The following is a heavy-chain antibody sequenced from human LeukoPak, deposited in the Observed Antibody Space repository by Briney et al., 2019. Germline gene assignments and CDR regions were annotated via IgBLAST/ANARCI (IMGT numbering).Heavy chain of an antibody. D-gene: IGHD5-12*01. CDR3: ARSYGWLPGGM. CDR1: GFTFSDYY. V-gene: IGHV3-11*03. Sequence: GGSLRLSCAASGFTFSDYYMSWIRQAPGKGLEWVSYISSTSSYTNYADSVKGRFTISRDDAKNSLHLQMNSLRAEDTAVYYCARSYGWLPGGMWGQGTLVTVSS. J-gene: IGHJ4*02. CDR2: ISSTSSYT.